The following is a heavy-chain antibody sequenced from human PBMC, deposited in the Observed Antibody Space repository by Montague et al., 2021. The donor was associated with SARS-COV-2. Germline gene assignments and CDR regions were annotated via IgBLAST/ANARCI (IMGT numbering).Heavy chain of an antibody. CDR1: GGSISSYY. Sequence: SEILSLTCTVSGGSISSYYWSRIRQPPGKGLEWIGYIYYSGSTNYNPSLKSRVTISVDTSKNQFSLKLSSVTAADTAVYYCARGREYSSSAGFDYWGQGTLVTVSS. D-gene: IGHD6-6*01. CDR2: IYYSGST. J-gene: IGHJ4*02. V-gene: IGHV4-59*01. CDR3: ARGREYSSSAGFDY.